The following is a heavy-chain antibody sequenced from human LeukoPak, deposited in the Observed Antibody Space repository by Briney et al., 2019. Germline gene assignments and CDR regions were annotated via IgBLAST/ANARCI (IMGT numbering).Heavy chain of an antibody. V-gene: IGHV3-43*02. Sequence: GGSLRLPCAASGFTFDDYAMHWVRQAPGKGLEWVSLISGDGGSTYYADSVKGRFTISRDNSKNSLYLQMNSLRTEDTALYYCAKDMGSIVGATFQFDYWGQGTLVTVSS. CDR2: ISGDGGST. D-gene: IGHD1-26*01. CDR3: AKDMGSIVGATFQFDY. J-gene: IGHJ4*02. CDR1: GFTFDDYA.